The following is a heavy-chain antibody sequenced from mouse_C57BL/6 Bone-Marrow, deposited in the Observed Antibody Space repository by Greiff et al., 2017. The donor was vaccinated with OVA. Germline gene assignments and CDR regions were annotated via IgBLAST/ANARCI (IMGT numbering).Heavy chain of an antibody. J-gene: IGHJ2*01. CDR1: GYTFTSYW. Sequence: QVQLQQPGAELVKPGASVKLSCKASGYTFTSYWMHWVKQRPGQGLEWIGMIHPNSGSTNYNEKFKSNATLTVDKSSRTAYMQLSSLTSEDSAVYYCAREGTTVVAPLYYFDYWGQGTTLTVSS. CDR3: AREGTTVVAPLYYFDY. D-gene: IGHD1-1*01. V-gene: IGHV1-64*01. CDR2: IHPNSGST.